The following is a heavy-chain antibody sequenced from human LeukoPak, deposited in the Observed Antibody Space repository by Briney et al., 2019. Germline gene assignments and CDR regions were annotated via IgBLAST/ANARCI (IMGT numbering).Heavy chain of an antibody. CDR3: ARRKGPLGYYYDSSGYLDY. Sequence: PSETLSLTCAVYGGSFSGYYWSWIRQPPGKGLEWIGEINHSGSTNYNPSLKSRVTISVDTSKNQFSLKLSSVTAADTAVYYCARRKGPLGYYYDSSGYLDYWGQGTLVTVSS. CDR1: GGSFSGYY. J-gene: IGHJ4*02. V-gene: IGHV4-34*01. D-gene: IGHD3-22*01. CDR2: INHSGST.